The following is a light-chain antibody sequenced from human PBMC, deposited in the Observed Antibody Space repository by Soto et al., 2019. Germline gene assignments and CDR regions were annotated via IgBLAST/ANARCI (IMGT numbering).Light chain of an antibody. CDR2: DAS. J-gene: IGKJ2*01. Sequence: DIQMTQSSSSLSASVGDRVTITCQASEDITNYLNWYQQKPGKVPKLLIYDASNLEVGVPSRFSGSGSGTDFTFTISSLQPEDIATYYCQQYDSLPYTFGQGTKLEIK. CDR1: EDITNY. CDR3: QQYDSLPYT. V-gene: IGKV1-33*01.